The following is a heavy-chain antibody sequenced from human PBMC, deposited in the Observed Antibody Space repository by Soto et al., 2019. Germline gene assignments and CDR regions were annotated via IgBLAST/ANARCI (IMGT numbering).Heavy chain of an antibody. J-gene: IGHJ4*02. Sequence: SETLSLTCTVSGGSISSYCWSWIRQPAGKGLEWMGYIYYSGSTNYNPSLKSRVTISVDTSKNQFSLKLSSVTAADTAVYYCARVSYSWYNDYWGQGTLVTVS. CDR3: ARVSYSWYNDY. CDR1: GGSISSYC. CDR2: IYYSGST. V-gene: IGHV4-59*01. D-gene: IGHD6-13*01.